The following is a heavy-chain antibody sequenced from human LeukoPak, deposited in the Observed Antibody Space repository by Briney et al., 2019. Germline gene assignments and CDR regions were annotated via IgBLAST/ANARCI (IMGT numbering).Heavy chain of an antibody. CDR1: GFTFSSYA. D-gene: IGHD2-15*01. CDR2: ISGSGGST. Sequence: PEGSLRLSCAASGFTFSSYAMSWVRQAPGKGLEWVSGISGSGGSTYYADSVKGRFTISRDNSKNTLYLQMNSLRAEDTAVYYCAKALSYCSGGSCYSCFDYWGQGTLVTVSS. J-gene: IGHJ4*02. CDR3: AKALSYCSGGSCYSCFDY. V-gene: IGHV3-23*01.